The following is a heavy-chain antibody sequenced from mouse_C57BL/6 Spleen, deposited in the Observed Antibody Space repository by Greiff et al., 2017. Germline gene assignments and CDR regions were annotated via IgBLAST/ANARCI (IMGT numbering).Heavy chain of an antibody. CDR2: IYPRSGNT. CDR1: GYTFTSYG. J-gene: IGHJ2*01. Sequence: QVQLQQSGAELARPGASVKLSCKASGYTFTSYGISWVKQRTGQGLEWIGEIYPRSGNTYYNEKFKGKATLTADKSASTASMGLRCLTSEVSAVYFCARFTTVVAPDYWGQGTTLTVSS. V-gene: IGHV1-81*01. CDR3: ARFTTVVAPDY. D-gene: IGHD1-1*01.